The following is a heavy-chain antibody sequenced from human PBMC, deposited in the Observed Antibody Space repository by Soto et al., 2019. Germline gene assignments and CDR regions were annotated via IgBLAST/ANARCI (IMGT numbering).Heavy chain of an antibody. CDR3: ARGRYGDV. CDR2: ISAHNGNT. CDR1: GSTFTSYA. D-gene: IGHD3-10*01. J-gene: IGHJ4*02. Sequence: QVHLVQTGAEVKKPGASVKVSCKGSGSTFTSYAITWVRQAPGQGLERKGWISAHNGNTDYAQDLQGRVTVTRDTSTSTAYMELRSLRSDDTVVYYWARGRYGDVWGQGALVTVSS. V-gene: IGHV1-18*01.